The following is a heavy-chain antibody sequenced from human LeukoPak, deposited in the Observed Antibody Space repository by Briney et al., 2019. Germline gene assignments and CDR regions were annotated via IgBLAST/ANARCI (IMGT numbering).Heavy chain of an antibody. V-gene: IGHV1-24*01. J-gene: IGHJ5*02. Sequence: GASVKVSCKASGYTFTSYDINWVRQAPGKGLEWMGGFDPEDGETIYAQKFQGRVTMTEDTSTDTAYMELSSLRSEDTAVYYCATATICSGGSCYSSILDWFDPWGQGTLVTVSS. CDR2: FDPEDGET. D-gene: IGHD2-15*01. CDR3: ATATICSGGSCYSSILDWFDP. CDR1: GYTFTSYD.